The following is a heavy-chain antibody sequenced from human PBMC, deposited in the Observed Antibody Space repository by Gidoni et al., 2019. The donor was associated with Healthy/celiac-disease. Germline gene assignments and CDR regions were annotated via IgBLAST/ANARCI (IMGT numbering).Heavy chain of an antibody. CDR1: GGSISSSSYY. J-gene: IGHJ5*02. CDR3: ARPFSDTAMVTGWFDP. D-gene: IGHD5-18*01. CDR2: IYYSGST. V-gene: IGHV4-39*01. Sequence: QLQLQESGPGLVKPSETLSLTCTVSGGSISSSSYYWGWIRQPPGKGLEWIGSIYYSGSTYYNPSLKSRVTISVDTSKNQFSLKLSSVTAADTAVYYCARPFSDTAMVTGWFDPWGQGTLVTVSS.